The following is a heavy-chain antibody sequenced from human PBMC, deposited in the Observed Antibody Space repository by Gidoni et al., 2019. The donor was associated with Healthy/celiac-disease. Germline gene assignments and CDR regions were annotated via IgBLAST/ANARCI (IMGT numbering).Heavy chain of an antibody. D-gene: IGHD3-22*01. CDR1: GFTFSIHG. CDR3: AKTAAEVVVIKLGLDY. J-gene: IGHJ4*02. Sequence: QVQLVESGGGVVQPGRSLRLSWAASGFTFSIHGMHWVRQAPGKGLEWVAVISYDGSNKYYADSVKGRFTISRDNSKNTLYLQMNSLRAEDTAVYYCAKTAAEVVVIKLGLDYWGQGTLVTVSS. CDR2: ISYDGSNK. V-gene: IGHV3-30*18.